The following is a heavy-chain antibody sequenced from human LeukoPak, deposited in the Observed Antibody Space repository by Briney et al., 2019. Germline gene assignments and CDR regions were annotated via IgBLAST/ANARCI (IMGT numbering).Heavy chain of an antibody. CDR1: GFTFRDYY. CDR2: ISPGGTTI. J-gene: IGHJ4*02. Sequence: PGGSLRLSCAASGFTFRDYYMSWLRQAPGKGLEWVSYISPGGTTIYYADSVKGRFAISRDNAKNSLYLQMNSLRAEDTTVYYCARDRGSMGDYSSGWWNYWGQGTLVTVSS. CDR3: ARDRGSMGDYSSGWWNY. D-gene: IGHD6-19*01. V-gene: IGHV3-11*01.